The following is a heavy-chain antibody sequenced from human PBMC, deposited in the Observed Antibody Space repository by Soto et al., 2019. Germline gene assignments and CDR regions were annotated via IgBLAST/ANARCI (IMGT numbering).Heavy chain of an antibody. CDR1: GFTFSSYS. J-gene: IGHJ2*01. D-gene: IGHD6-6*01. Sequence: GGSLRLSCAASGFTFSSYSMNWVRQAPGKGLEWVSYISSSSSTIYYADSVKGRFTISRDNAKNSLYLQMNSLRDEDTAVYYCARDPVGSSSSGNWYFDLWGRGTLVTVSS. V-gene: IGHV3-48*02. CDR3: ARDPVGSSSSGNWYFDL. CDR2: ISSSSSTI.